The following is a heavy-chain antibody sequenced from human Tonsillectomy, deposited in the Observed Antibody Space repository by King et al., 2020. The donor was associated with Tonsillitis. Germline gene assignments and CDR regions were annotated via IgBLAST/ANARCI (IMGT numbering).Heavy chain of an antibody. CDR2: IGGSGHST. V-gene: IGHV3-23*04. J-gene: IGHJ4*02. CDR3: ATDRGVVVNTADH. Sequence: VQLVESGGDLVQPGGSLRLSCAASGFTFSTYAMTWVRQAPGKGLEWVSGIGGSGHSTYYADSVKGRFTISRDNSKNTLYLQMSSLRAEDTAVYYCATDRGVVVNTADHWGPGTLVTVSS. CDR1: GFTFSTYA. D-gene: IGHD3-22*01.